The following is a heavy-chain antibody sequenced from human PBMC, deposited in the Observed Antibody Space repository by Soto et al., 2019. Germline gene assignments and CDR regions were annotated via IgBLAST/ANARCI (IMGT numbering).Heavy chain of an antibody. V-gene: IGHV3-7*01. D-gene: IGHD2-2*01. J-gene: IGHJ6*02. CDR3: ARQHCISSGCSRYYSMDV. Sequence: GGSLRLSCAAPGFTFSSYWISWVRQAPGKGLEWVANIKQDGSEKYYVDSVKGRFNISRDNAKSSLSLLMSSLRAEDTAVYYCARQHCISSGCSRYYSMDVWGQGITVTVSS. CDR2: IKQDGSEK. CDR1: GFTFSSYW.